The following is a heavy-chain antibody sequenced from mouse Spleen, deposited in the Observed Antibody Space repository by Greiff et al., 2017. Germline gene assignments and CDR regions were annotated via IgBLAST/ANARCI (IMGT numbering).Heavy chain of an antibody. J-gene: IGHJ2*01. D-gene: IGHD1-1*01. CDR1: GFTFSSFG. V-gene: IGHV5-17*02. CDR3: ARWNYYGSSFDY. CDR2: ISSGSSTI. Sequence: EVMLVESGGGLVQPGGSRKLSCAASGFTFSSFGMHWVRQAPEKGLEWVAYISSGSSTIYYADTVKGRFTISRDNPKNTLFLQMTSLRSEDTAMYYCARWNYYGSSFDYWGQGTTLTVSS.